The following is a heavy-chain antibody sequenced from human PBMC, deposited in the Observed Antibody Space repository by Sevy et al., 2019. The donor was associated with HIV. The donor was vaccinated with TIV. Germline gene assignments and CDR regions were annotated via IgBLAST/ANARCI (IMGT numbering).Heavy chain of an antibody. J-gene: IGHJ6*02. V-gene: IGHV3-23*01. CDR3: AKRGYYSSTSCSVGYYYGMDV. Sequence: GGSLRLSCAASGFTFSSYAMSWVRQAPGKGLEWVSAISGSGGSTYYADSVKGRFTISRDNSKNTLYLQMNSLRAEDTAVYYCAKRGYYSSTSCSVGYYYGMDVWGQGTTVTVSS. D-gene: IGHD2-2*01. CDR1: GFTFSSYA. CDR2: ISGSGGST.